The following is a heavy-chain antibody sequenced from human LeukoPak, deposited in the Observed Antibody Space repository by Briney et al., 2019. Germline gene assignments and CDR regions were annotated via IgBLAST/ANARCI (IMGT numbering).Heavy chain of an antibody. V-gene: IGHV4-34*01. Sequence: SETLSLTCPVYGGSFRGYYWSWIRQPPGKGLEWIGEINHNGSTNHNPSLKSRVNLSVDTSKNQFSLRLGSVTAADPAVFYCAGVLEGSSGQHFYFDLWGRGTLVTVSS. CDR2: INHNGST. D-gene: IGHD3-22*01. CDR3: AGVLEGSSGQHFYFDL. CDR1: GGSFRGYY. J-gene: IGHJ2*01.